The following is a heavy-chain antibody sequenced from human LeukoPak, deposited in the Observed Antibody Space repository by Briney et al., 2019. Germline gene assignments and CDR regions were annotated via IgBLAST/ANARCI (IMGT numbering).Heavy chain of an antibody. Sequence: GGSLRLSCAASGFTVSSNYMSWVRQAPGKGLEWVSVIYSGGSTYYADSVKGRFTISRDNSKNTLYLQMNSLRAEGTAVYYCAKDLYDYVWGSYHLFDYWGQGTLVTVSS. CDR3: AKDLYDYVWGSYHLFDY. J-gene: IGHJ4*02. V-gene: IGHV3-53*01. CDR1: GFTVSSNY. CDR2: IYSGGST. D-gene: IGHD3-16*02.